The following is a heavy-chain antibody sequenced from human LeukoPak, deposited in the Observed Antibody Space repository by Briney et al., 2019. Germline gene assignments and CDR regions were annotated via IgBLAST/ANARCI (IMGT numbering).Heavy chain of an antibody. CDR3: AKDGTGCGGDCYSDY. J-gene: IGHJ4*02. CDR1: GFTFSNYG. V-gene: IGHV3-33*06. CDR2: IWSDGINK. Sequence: GGSLRLSCAASGFTFSNYGIHWVRQAPGKGLEWVAVIWSDGINKYYVDSVKGRFTISRDNSKNTLYLQMNSLRAEDTAVYYCAKDGTGCGGDCYSDYWGQGTLLTVSS. D-gene: IGHD2-21*02.